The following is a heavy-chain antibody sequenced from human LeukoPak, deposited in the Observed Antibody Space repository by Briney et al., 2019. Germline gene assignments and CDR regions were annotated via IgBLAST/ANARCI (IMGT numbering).Heavy chain of an antibody. Sequence: GGSLRLSCAASGFTFSSYAMSWVRQAPGKGLEWVSAISGSGGSTYYADSVKGRFTISRDNSKNTLYLQMNSLRAEDTAVYYCAKDPRLVMTLDWFDPWGQGTLVTVSS. J-gene: IGHJ5*02. CDR3: AKDPRLVMTLDWFDP. CDR2: ISGSGGST. D-gene: IGHD2-21*02. V-gene: IGHV3-23*01. CDR1: GFTFSSYA.